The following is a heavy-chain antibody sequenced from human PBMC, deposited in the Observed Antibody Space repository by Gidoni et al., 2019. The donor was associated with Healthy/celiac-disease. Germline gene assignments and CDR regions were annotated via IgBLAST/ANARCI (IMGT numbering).Heavy chain of an antibody. Sequence: QVQLQQWGAGRLKPSETLSLTCAVYGGPLSGYYWSWIRQPPGKGLEWIGEINHSGSTNYNPSLKSRVTISVDTSKNQFSLKLSSVTAADTAVYYCARGRYRQWLVQYFDYWGQGTLVTVSS. CDR2: INHSGST. J-gene: IGHJ4*02. CDR1: GGPLSGYY. V-gene: IGHV4-34*01. D-gene: IGHD6-19*01. CDR3: ARGRYRQWLVQYFDY.